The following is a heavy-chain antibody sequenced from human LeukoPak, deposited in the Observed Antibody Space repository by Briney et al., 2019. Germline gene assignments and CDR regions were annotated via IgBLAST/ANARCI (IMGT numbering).Heavy chain of an antibody. J-gene: IGHJ4*02. V-gene: IGHV1-69*04. CDR1: GGTFSSYT. CDR3: AKDQTAPGMYYFDY. D-gene: IGHD6-13*01. CDR2: IIPILGIA. Sequence: GASVKVSCKASGGTFSSYTISWVRQAPGQGLEWMGRIIPILGIANYAQKFQGRVTITADKSTSTAYMELSSLRAEDTAVYYCAKDQTAPGMYYFDYWGQGTLVTVSS.